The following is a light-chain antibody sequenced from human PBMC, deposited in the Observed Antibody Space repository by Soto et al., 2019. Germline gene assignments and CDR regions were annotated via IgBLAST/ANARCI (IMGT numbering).Light chain of an antibody. V-gene: IGLV2-14*01. CDR1: SSDVGGNNF. J-gene: IGLJ2*01. Sequence: QSALTQPASVSGSPGQSITISCTGNSSDVGGNNFVSWYQHHPGKAPKLLIHEVRSRPSGVSDRFSGSKSANTASLTISGLQAEDEADYYCSSYTGGRTIVGGGTKLTVL. CDR2: EVR. CDR3: SSYTGGRTI.